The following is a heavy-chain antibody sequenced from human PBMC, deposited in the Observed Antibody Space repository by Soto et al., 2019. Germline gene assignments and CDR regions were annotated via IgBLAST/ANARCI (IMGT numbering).Heavy chain of an antibody. D-gene: IGHD3-3*01. V-gene: IGHV4-59*08. CDR3: ARQYDFWSGYYFDY. J-gene: IGHJ4*02. CDR2: IYYSGST. Sequence: SETLSLTCTVSGGSISSYYWSWIRQPPGKGLEWIGYIYYSGSTNYNPSLKSRVTISVDTSKNQFSLKLSSVTAADTAVYYCARQYDFWSGYYFDYWGQGTLVTVSS. CDR1: GGSISSYY.